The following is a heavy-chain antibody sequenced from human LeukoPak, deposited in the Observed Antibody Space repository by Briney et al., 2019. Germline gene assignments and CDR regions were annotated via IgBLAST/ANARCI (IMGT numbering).Heavy chain of an antibody. V-gene: IGHV4-34*01. CDR3: ASTSYYDFWSGYDY. CDR1: GGSFSGYY. D-gene: IGHD3-3*01. Sequence: PSETLSLTCAVYGGSFSGYYWSWIRQPPGKGLEWIGEINHSGSTNYNPSLKSRVTISVDTSKNQFSLKLSSATAADTAVYYCASTSYYDFWSGYDYWGQGTLVTVSS. J-gene: IGHJ4*02. CDR2: INHSGST.